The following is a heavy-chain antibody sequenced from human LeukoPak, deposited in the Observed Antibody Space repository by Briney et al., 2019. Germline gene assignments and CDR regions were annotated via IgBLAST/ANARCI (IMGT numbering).Heavy chain of an antibody. CDR2: IYPGDSDT. V-gene: IGHV5-51*01. Sequence: GESLKISCKGSGYSFTSYWIGWVRQMPGKGLEWMGIIYPGDSDTRYSPSFQGQVTISADKSISTAYLQWSSLKASDTAMHYCARQLINYGDPPGYWGQGTLVTVSS. CDR3: ARQLINYGDPPGY. J-gene: IGHJ4*02. CDR1: GYSFTSYW. D-gene: IGHD4-17*01.